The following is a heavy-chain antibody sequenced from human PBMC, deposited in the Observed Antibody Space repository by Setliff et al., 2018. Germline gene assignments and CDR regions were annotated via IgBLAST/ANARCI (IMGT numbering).Heavy chain of an antibody. CDR3: ASTDWGWGYYFDY. J-gene: IGHJ4*02. Sequence: SETLSLTCTVSGGSISSGPYYWNWFRQPAGKGLEWIGRPYSSGSTNYNPSLKSRVTISVDTSKNQFSLKLSSVTAADTAVYYCASTDWGWGYYFDYWGQGTLVTVSS. CDR2: PYSSGST. CDR1: GGSISSGPYY. V-gene: IGHV4-61*02. D-gene: IGHD7-27*01.